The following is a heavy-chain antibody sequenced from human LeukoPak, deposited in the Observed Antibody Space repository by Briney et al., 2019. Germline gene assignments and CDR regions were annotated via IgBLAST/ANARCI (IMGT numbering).Heavy chain of an antibody. CDR1: GFTFSSYG. CDR3: AKGRGLWFPHGMDV. D-gene: IGHD3-10*01. Sequence: GGSLRLSCAASGFTFSSYGMHWVRQAPGKGLEWVAVISYDGSNKYYADSVKGRFTISRDNSKNTLYLQMNSLRAEDTAVYYCAKGRGLWFPHGMDVWGQGTTVTVSS. CDR2: ISYDGSNK. J-gene: IGHJ6*02. V-gene: IGHV3-30*18.